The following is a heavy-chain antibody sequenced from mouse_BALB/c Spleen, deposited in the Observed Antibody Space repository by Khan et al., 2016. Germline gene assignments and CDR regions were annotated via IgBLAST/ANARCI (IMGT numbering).Heavy chain of an antibody. J-gene: IGHJ3*01. CDR3: ARGGYYWFAY. V-gene: IGHV3-2*02. CDR1: GYSITSDYA. CDR2: ISYSGST. D-gene: IGHD2-3*01. Sequence: EVQLQESGPGLVKPSQSLSLTCTVTGYSITSDYAWNWIRQFTGNKLEWMGYISYSGSTSYNPSLKSRLSITRDTSKKQFFLQLNSVTTEDTATYYCARGGYYWFAYWGQGTLVTVSA.